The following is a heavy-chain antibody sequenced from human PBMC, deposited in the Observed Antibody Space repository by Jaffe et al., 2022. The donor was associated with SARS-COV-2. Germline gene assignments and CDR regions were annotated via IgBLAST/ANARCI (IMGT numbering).Heavy chain of an antibody. V-gene: IGHV3-30*04. CDR1: GFTFSSYA. CDR2: ISYDGSNK. Sequence: QVQLVESGGGVVQPGRSLRLSCAASGFTFSSYAMHWVRQAPGKGLEWVAVISYDGSNKYYADSVKGRFTISRDNSKNTLYLQMNSLRAEDTAVYYCARDGYSGSYRYYYYMDVWGKGTTVTVSS. J-gene: IGHJ6*03. CDR3: ARDGYSGSYRYYYYMDV. D-gene: IGHD1-26*01.